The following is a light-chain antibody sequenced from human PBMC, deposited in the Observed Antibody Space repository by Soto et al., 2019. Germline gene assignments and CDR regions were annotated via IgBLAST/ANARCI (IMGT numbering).Light chain of an antibody. Sequence: EIGVTQSPGTLSLSPVERATLSCRARQSFSSSYLACSQQKPGQAPRLLIYDASSRATGIPDRFSGSGSGTDFTLTISRLEPEEFAVYYCRQYDSSPWTFGQGTKVDIK. CDR2: DAS. CDR3: RQYDSSPWT. V-gene: IGKV3-20*01. J-gene: IGKJ1*01. CDR1: QSFSSSY.